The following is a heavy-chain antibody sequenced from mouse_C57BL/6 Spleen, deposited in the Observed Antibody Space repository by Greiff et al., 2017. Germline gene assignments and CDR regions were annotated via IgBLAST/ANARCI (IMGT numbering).Heavy chain of an antibody. Sequence: QVQLQQPGAELVKPGASVKMSCKASGYTFTSYWITWVKQRPGQGLEWIGDIYPGSGSTNYNEKFKSKATLTVDTSSSTAYMQLSSLTSEDSAVYYCAREGDYDLGAYAMDYWGQGTSVTVSS. J-gene: IGHJ4*01. V-gene: IGHV1-55*01. CDR3: AREGDYDLGAYAMDY. CDR2: IYPGSGST. CDR1: GYTFTSYW. D-gene: IGHD2-4*01.